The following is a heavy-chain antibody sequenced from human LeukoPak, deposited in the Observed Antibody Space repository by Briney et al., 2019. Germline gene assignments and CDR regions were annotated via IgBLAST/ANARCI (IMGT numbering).Heavy chain of an antibody. CDR1: GFTFSSYG. Sequence: GGSLRLSCAASGFTFSSYGMNWVRQAPGKGLEWVSSISSSSSYIYYADSVKGRFTISRDNAKNSLYLQMNSLRAEDTAVYYCASWGYGGNGGGIDYWGQGTLVTVSS. CDR3: ASWGYGGNGGGIDY. J-gene: IGHJ4*02. CDR2: ISSSSSYI. D-gene: IGHD4-23*01. V-gene: IGHV3-21*01.